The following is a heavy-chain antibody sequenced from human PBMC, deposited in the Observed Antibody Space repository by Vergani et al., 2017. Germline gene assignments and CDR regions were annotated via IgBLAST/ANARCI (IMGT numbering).Heavy chain of an antibody. CDR1: GFTFSNSA. CDR2: ISGPGLST. D-gene: IGHD2/OR15-2a*01. J-gene: IGHJ4*01. CDR3: VKEKIGLGSYFFDS. V-gene: IGHV3-23*01. Sequence: EVHLLESGGGLVQSGGSLRLSCAASGFTFSNSAVCWVRQAPGGGLACVSSISGPGLSTYYADSVKVRFSISRDNSKNTVFLQMHSLRAEDTAIYYCVKEKIGLGSYFFDSWGHGILVTVSS.